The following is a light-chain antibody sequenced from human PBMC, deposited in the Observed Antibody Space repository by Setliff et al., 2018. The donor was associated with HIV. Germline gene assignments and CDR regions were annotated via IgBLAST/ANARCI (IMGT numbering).Light chain of an antibody. Sequence: SYALTQPPSVSVAPGKTARITRGGNNIGSKSVHWYQQKPGQAPVLVIYYDSDRPSGIPERFSGSNSGNTATLTISRVEAGDEADYYCQVWDSSSDHPYVFGTGTKVTVL. CDR1: NIGSKS. J-gene: IGLJ1*01. V-gene: IGLV3-21*04. CDR2: YDS. CDR3: QVWDSSSDHPYV.